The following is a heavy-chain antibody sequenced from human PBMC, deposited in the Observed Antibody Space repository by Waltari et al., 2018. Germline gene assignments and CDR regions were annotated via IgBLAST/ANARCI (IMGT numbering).Heavy chain of an antibody. CDR3: TRGLVGAPG. D-gene: IGHD1-26*01. J-gene: IGHJ4*02. Sequence: VQLVESGGDVLQPGGSLRLPFETSGFTLFNYEMNWVRQAPGKGLEWIAYISNSGSRTFYSDSVRGRFTISRDDAKNSVFLQMNDLRVDDSGLYYCTRGLVGAPGWGQGTLVTVSS. CDR1: GFTLFNYE. CDR2: ISNSGSRT. V-gene: IGHV3-48*03.